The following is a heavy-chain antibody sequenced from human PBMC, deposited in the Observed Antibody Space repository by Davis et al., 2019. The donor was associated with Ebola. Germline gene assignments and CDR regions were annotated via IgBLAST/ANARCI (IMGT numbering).Heavy chain of an antibody. CDR3: GRDILGVAAGPDS. CDR2: VSATPQA. CDR1: GFSFSDYY. Sequence: GESLKISCAVSGFSFSDYYVNWFRQAPGKGLEWVASVSATPQADYADSFKGRFTISRDNAKNSVYLQMNSLRVDDTAVYYCGRDILGVAAGPDSWGQGTLVTVSS. J-gene: IGHJ5*02. D-gene: IGHD6-13*01. V-gene: IGHV3-69-1*01.